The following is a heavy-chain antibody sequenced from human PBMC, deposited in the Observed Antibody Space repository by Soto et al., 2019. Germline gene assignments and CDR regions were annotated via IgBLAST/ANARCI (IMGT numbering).Heavy chain of an antibody. CDR3: AKDTYYYDSSGYYVFDY. CDR1: GFVFSSYG. Sequence: QVQLVESGGGVVQPGRSLRLSCAASGFVFSSYGIHWVRHAPGKGLEWVAGISYDGRNRYYTDSVKGRFTISRDNSMNTLCLQMNSLRAEDTAVYYCAKDTYYYDSSGYYVFDYWGQGTLVTVSS. V-gene: IGHV3-30*18. J-gene: IGHJ4*02. CDR2: ISYDGRNR. D-gene: IGHD3-22*01.